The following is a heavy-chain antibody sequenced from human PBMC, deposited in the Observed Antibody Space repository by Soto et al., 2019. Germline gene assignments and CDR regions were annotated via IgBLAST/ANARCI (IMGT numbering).Heavy chain of an antibody. CDR2: IKSSDGGA. CDR3: AKALGSLDPFDI. J-gene: IGHJ3*02. V-gene: IGHV3-23*04. CDR1: RFTFSNSA. Sequence: EVQLVESGGDLVQPGGSLRLSCTTSRFTFSNSAMSWVRKAPGKGLEWVSTIKSSDGGAYYGDYVKGRFTISRDNPKNTLYLQMNSLRAEDTAVYYCAKALGSLDPFDIWGPWTMVTVSS. D-gene: IGHD3-16*01.